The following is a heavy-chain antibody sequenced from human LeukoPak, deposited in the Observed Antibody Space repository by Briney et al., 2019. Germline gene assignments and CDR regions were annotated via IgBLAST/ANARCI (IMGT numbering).Heavy chain of an antibody. D-gene: IGHD3-10*01. CDR1: GYTFTSYD. V-gene: IGHV1-8*01. Sequence: ASVTVSFKASGYTFTSYDINWVRQATGQGPEWMGWMNPGSGNTGYAQRFQGRVTMTRDTSINTAYLELSSLTSEDTAVYYCAAHTYYYSSGSFAYWGQGTLVTVSS. J-gene: IGHJ4*02. CDR3: AAHTYYYSSGSFAY. CDR2: MNPGSGNT.